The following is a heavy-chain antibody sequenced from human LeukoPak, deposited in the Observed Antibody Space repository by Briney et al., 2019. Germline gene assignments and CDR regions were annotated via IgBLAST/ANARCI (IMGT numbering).Heavy chain of an antibody. J-gene: IGHJ6*03. D-gene: IGHD3-10*01. V-gene: IGHV4-4*07. CDR3: ARDLYTSGSSHYYYYTAI. CDR1: GGSISSYY. Sequence: PSETLSLTCTVSGGSISSYYWSWIRQPAGKGLEWIGRIYTSGSTNYNPSLKSRVTISVDKSKNQFSLKLSSVTAADTAVYYCARDLYTSGSSHYYYYTAIWGNGTTVTVSS. CDR2: IYTSGST.